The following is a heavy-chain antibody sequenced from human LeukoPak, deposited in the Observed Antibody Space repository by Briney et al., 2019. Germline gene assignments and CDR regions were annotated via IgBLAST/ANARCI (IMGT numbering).Heavy chain of an antibody. CDR3: ARASPNWNPPDY. V-gene: IGHV4-38-2*01. J-gene: IGHJ4*02. CDR1: GYSISSGYY. CDR2: VYNSGST. D-gene: IGHD1-1*01. Sequence: SETLSLTCAVSGYSISSGYYWGWIRQPPGKGLEWIGYVYNSGSTDYNPSLKSRVTISQDTSNNQFSLKLKFVTAADTAVYYCARASPNWNPPDYWGQGTLVTVSS.